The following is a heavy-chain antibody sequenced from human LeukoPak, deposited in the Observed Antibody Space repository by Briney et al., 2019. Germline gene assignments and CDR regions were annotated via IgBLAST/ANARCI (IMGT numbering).Heavy chain of an antibody. V-gene: IGHV1-69*05. CDR2: IIPIFGTA. J-gene: IGHJ4*02. D-gene: IGHD4/OR15-4a*01. CDR1: GGTFSSYA. CDR3: ARDGGPDYGYPFDY. Sequence: SVKVSCKASGGTFSSYAISWVRQAPGQGLERMGRIIPIFGTANYAQKFQGRVTITTDESTSTAYMELSSLRSEDTAVYYCARDGGPDYGYPFDYWGQGTLVTVSS.